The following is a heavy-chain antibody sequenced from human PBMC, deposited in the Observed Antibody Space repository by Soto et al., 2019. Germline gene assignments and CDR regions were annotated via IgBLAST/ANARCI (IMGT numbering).Heavy chain of an antibody. J-gene: IGHJ5*02. Sequence: PSETLSLTCAVSGYSISSGYYWGWIRQPPGKGLEWIGSIYRSGSTYYNPSLKSRVTISVDTSKNQFSLKLSSVTAADTAVYYCARGGLRGDYVWGSYRYDWFDPWGQGTLVTVSS. D-gene: IGHD3-16*02. V-gene: IGHV4-38-2*01. CDR3: ARGGLRGDYVWGSYRYDWFDP. CDR1: GYSISSGYY. CDR2: IYRSGST.